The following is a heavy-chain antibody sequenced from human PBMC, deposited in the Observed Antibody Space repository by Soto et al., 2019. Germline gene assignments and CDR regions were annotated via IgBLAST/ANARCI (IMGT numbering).Heavy chain of an antibody. D-gene: IGHD3-3*01. CDR3: ARDGSG. CDR2: IYHSGST. Sequence: SETLSLTCTVSGGSISSYYWSWIRQPPGKGLDWIGEIYHSGSTNYNPSLKSRVTISVDKSKNQFSLKLSSVTAAGTAVYYCARDGSGWGQGTLVTVSS. V-gene: IGHV4-59*12. J-gene: IGHJ4*02. CDR1: GGSISSYY.